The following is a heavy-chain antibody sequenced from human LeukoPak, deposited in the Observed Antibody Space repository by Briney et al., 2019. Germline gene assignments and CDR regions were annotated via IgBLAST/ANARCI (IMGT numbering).Heavy chain of an antibody. CDR2: IHYSGST. Sequence: PSETLSLTXFVSGGSISSYFWNWIRQPPRKGLEWSGYIHYSGSTNYNPSLKSRVTISVDTSKNRLSLKLNSVTAADTAVYYCVRATAAGLNAFDFWGQGTMVTVSS. J-gene: IGHJ3*01. CDR3: VRATAAGLNAFDF. V-gene: IGHV4-59*01. D-gene: IGHD6-13*01. CDR1: GGSISSYF.